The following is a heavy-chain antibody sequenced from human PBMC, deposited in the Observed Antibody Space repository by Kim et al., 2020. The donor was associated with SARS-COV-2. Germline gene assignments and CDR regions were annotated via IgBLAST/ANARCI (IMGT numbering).Heavy chain of an antibody. V-gene: IGHV4-31*03. CDR1: GDSISSGGYY. D-gene: IGHD3-22*01. CDR3: AGEVPEYYDSGGSMKTAFDY. CDR2: IYYRGTT. J-gene: IGHJ4*02. Sequence: SETLSLTCTVFGDSISSGGYYWSWLRQHPGKGLEWIGYIYYRGTTYYNPSLNSRVAISIDTSKNQLSLNLNSVTSADTAVYYCAGEVPEYYDSGGSMKTAFDYWGQGTLVSVSA.